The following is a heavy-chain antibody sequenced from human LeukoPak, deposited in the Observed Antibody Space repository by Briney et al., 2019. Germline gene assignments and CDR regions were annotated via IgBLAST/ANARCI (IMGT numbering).Heavy chain of an antibody. V-gene: IGHV1-69*04. Sequence: EASVKVSCKASGGTFSSYAISWVRQAPGQGLEWMGRIIPILGIANYAQKFQGRVTITADKSTSTAYMEMSSLSSEATAVYYCARDRYSSSWYPSRFYYSYGMDVWGQGTTVTVSS. J-gene: IGHJ6*02. D-gene: IGHD6-13*01. CDR1: GGTFSSYA. CDR3: ARDRYSSSWYPSRFYYSYGMDV. CDR2: IIPILGIA.